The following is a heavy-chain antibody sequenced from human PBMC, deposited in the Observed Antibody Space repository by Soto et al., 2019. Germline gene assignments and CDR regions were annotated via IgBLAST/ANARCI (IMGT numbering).Heavy chain of an antibody. J-gene: IGHJ4*02. V-gene: IGHV3-23*01. CDR1: GFTFSTYA. CDR3: AKFPRPPKY. D-gene: IGHD6-6*01. Sequence: GGSLRLSCAASGFTFSTYAMTWVRQAPGKGLEWVSAISASGGSTYYADSVKGRFTISRDNSKNTLYLQMNSLRAEDTAVYYCAKFPRPPKYWGQGTLVTVSS. CDR2: ISASGGST.